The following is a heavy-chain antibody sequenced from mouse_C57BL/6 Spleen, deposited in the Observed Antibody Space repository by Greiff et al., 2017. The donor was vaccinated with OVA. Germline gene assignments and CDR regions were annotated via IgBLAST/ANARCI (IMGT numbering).Heavy chain of an antibody. CDR1: GYAFSSYW. CDR2: IYPGDGDT. D-gene: IGHD2-4*01. Sequence: VQVVESGAELVKPGASVKISCKASGYAFSSYWMNWVKQRPGKGLEWIGQIYPGDGDTNYNGKFKGKATLTADKSSSTAYMQLSSLTSEDSAVYFCARFDDYDGGFDYWGQGTTLTVSS. CDR3: ARFDDYDGGFDY. V-gene: IGHV1-80*01. J-gene: IGHJ2*01.